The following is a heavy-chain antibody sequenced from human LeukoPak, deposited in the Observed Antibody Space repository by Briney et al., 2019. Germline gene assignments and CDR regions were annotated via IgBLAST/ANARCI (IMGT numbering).Heavy chain of an antibody. V-gene: IGHV3-64D*06. CDR1: GFTFSSYA. D-gene: IGHD3-10*01. CDR2: ISSNGGST. Sequence: GGSLRLSCSASGFTFSSYAMHWVRQAPGKGLEYVSAISSNGGSTYYADSVKGRFTISRDNSKNTLYLQMSSLRAEDTAVYYCVNLVYGSGGHVDYWGQGTLATVSS. CDR3: VNLVYGSGGHVDY. J-gene: IGHJ4*02.